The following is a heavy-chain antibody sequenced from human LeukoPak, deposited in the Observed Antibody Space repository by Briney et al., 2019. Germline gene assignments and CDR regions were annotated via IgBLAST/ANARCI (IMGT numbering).Heavy chain of an antibody. CDR1: GFTLSSYW. J-gene: IGHJ4*02. CDR3: ARDFRNILTGYYSMFDY. Sequence: PGGSLRLSCAASGFTLSSYWMHWVRQVPGKGLVWVSRVSGDGSSTSYAASVKGRLPISRENAKNTLYLQMNSLRAEDTAVYHCARDFRNILTGYYSMFDYWGQGALVTVSS. CDR2: VSGDGSST. V-gene: IGHV3-74*01. D-gene: IGHD3-9*01.